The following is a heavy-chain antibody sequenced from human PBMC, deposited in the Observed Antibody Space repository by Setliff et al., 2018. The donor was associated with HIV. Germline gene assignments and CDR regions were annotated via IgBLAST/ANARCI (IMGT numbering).Heavy chain of an antibody. CDR3: ATDIVATLDY. J-gene: IGHJ4*02. D-gene: IGHD5-12*01. Sequence: PGGSLRLSCAASGFMFGVDWMSWVRQTPGKGLEWVSYITGSSDIIHYADSVKGRFTISRDNAKNSLYLQMNSLRAEDTAVYYCATDIVATLDYWGQGTLVTVSS. V-gene: IGHV3-48*04. CDR1: GFMFGVDW. CDR2: ITGSSDII.